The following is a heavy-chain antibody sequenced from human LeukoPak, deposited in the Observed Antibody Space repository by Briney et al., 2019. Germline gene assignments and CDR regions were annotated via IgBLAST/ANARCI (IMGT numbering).Heavy chain of an antibody. D-gene: IGHD3-10*01. CDR1: GFTFSSYA. J-gene: IGHJ4*02. CDR2: ISYDGSDK. V-gene: IGHV3-30*04. Sequence: GGSLRLSCAASGFTFSSYAMHWVRQAPGKGLEWVAVISYDGSDKYYADSVKGRFTISRDNSRNTVYLQMNSLRAEDTAVFYCARDVSYYGSGTYYNGLFDYWGQGTLVTVSS. CDR3: ARDVSYYGSGTYYNGLFDY.